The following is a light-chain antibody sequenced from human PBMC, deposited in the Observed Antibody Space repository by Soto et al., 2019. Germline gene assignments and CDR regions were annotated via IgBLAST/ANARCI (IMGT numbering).Light chain of an antibody. J-gene: IGLJ2*01. CDR2: EVS. V-gene: IGLV2-8*01. CDR3: SSYAGSNNFEVV. CDR1: SSAFGGYNY. Sequence: QSALTQPPSASGSPGQSVTISCTGTSSAFGGYNYVSWYQQHPGKAPKLMIFEVSKRPSGVPDRFSGSKSGNTASLTVSWLQAEVGADYYCSSYAGSNNFEVVFGRGTKVTVL.